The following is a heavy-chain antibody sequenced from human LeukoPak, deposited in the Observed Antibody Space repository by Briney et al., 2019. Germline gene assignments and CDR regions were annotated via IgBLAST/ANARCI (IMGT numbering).Heavy chain of an antibody. Sequence: GGSLRLSCAASGFTFGSYSMNWVRQAPGKGLEWVSYISSSSSTIYYADSVKGRFTISRDNAKNSLYLQMNSLRAEDTAVYYCARVVCSGGSCTGDYWGQGTLVTVSS. V-gene: IGHV3-48*04. D-gene: IGHD2-15*01. J-gene: IGHJ4*02. CDR3: ARVVCSGGSCTGDY. CDR1: GFTFGSYS. CDR2: ISSSSSTI.